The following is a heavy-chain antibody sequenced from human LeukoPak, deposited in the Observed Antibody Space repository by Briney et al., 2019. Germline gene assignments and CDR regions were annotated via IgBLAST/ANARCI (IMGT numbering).Heavy chain of an antibody. CDR3: ARDWYYYDSSGYSLFDY. Sequence: ETLSLTCTVSGGSISSYYWSWVRQAPGKGLEWVANIKQDGSEKYYVDSVKGRFTISRDNAKNSLYLQMNSLRAEDTAVYYCARDWYYYDSSGYSLFDYWGQGTLVTVSS. D-gene: IGHD3-22*01. CDR2: IKQDGSEK. CDR1: GGSISSYY. V-gene: IGHV3-7*01. J-gene: IGHJ4*02.